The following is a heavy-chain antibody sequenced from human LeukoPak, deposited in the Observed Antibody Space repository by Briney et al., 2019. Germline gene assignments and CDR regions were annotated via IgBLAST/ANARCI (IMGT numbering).Heavy chain of an antibody. CDR3: AQLRDAYNLRSLDY. V-gene: IGHV3-21*01. D-gene: IGHD5-24*01. J-gene: IGHJ4*02. Sequence: GGSLRLSCAASGFTFSSYSMNWVRQAPGKGLEWVSSISSSSSYIYYADSVKGRFTISRDNAKNSLYPLYLQMNSLRAEDTAVYYCAQLRDAYNLRSLDYWGQGTLVTVSS. CDR1: GFTFSSYS. CDR2: ISSSSSYI.